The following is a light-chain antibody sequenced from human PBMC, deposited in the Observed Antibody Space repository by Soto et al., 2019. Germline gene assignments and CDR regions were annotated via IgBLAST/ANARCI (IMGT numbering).Light chain of an antibody. Sequence: AIRMTQSPSSFSASTGDRVTITCRASQSIGTYLAWYQQIPGRAPKLLIFAASTLQRGDPSRFSGSGSGTDFTLTISSLQSEDFATYYCQQYYIYPPTFGGGTKVEIK. CDR2: AAS. V-gene: IGKV1-8*01. CDR1: QSIGTY. J-gene: IGKJ4*01. CDR3: QQYYIYPPT.